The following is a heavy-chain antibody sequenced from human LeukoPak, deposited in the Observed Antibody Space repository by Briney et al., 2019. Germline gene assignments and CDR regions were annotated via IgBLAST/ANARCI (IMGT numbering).Heavy chain of an antibody. V-gene: IGHV4-39*01. CDR2: IYYSGST. CDR3: ARQSGQMGAAADPFDY. D-gene: IGHD6-13*01. J-gene: IGHJ4*02. Sequence: SETLSLTYTVSGGSISSSSYYWGWIRQPPGKGLEWIGSIYYSGSTYYNPSLKSRITISVDTSKNQFSLKLSSVTAADTAVYYCARQSGQMGAAADPFDYWGQGTLVTVSS. CDR1: GGSISSSSYY.